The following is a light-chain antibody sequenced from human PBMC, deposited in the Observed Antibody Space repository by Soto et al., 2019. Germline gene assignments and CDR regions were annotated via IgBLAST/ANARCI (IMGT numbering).Light chain of an antibody. Sequence: QSVLTQPPSVSAAPGQKVTISCSGSSSNIGNNYVSWYQQLPGTAPKLLIYDNNKRPSGIPDRFSGSKSGTSATLGITGLQTGGEADYYCGTWDSSLSVRVFGGGTQLTVL. CDR2: DNN. CDR1: SSNIGNNY. V-gene: IGLV1-51*01. J-gene: IGLJ3*02. CDR3: GTWDSSLSVRV.